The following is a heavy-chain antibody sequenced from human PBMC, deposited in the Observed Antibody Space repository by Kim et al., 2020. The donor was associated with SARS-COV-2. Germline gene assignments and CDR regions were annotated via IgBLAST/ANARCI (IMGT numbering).Heavy chain of an antibody. Sequence: SVKVSCQASGGTFSNYPISWVRQAPGQGLEWMGVIIPLFGTTESAQDFQGRVTVTADRSTNTAYMELSSLRSDDPAGYYFSRGGGGSSGFYYYSMVVWG. CDR3: SRGGGGSSGFYYYSMVV. V-gene: IGHV1-69*06. D-gene: IGHD2-15*01. J-gene: IGHJ6*02. CDR1: GGTFSNYP. CDR2: IIPLFGTT.